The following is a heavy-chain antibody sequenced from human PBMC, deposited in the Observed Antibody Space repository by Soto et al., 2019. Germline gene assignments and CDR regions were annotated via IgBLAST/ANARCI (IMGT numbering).Heavy chain of an antibody. Sequence: APVKVSCKASGYTFTSYDINWVRQATGQGLEWMGWMNPNSGNTGYAQKFQGRVTMTRDTSISTAYMELSSLRSEDTAVYYCAREDVITILEGPYGIDVWGQGTTVTVSS. CDR2: MNPNSGNT. CDR3: AREDVITILEGPYGIDV. D-gene: IGHD2-21*01. J-gene: IGHJ6*02. CDR1: GYTFTSYD. V-gene: IGHV1-8*01.